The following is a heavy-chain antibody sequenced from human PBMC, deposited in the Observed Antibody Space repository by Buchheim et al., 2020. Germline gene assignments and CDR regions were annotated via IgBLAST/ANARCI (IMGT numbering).Heavy chain of an antibody. J-gene: IGHJ4*02. V-gene: IGHV3-74*03. CDR2: TNSDGSST. CDR3: ARGRGAEGRGFDY. Sequence: EVQVVESGGGLVQPGGSLRLSCAASGFTFSSYWMHWVRQAPGKGLVWVSRTNSDGSSTTYAVSVKGRFTISRDNAKNTLYLQMNSLRADDTAVYYCARGRGAEGRGFDYWGQGTL. D-gene: IGHD1-26*01. CDR1: GFTFSSYW.